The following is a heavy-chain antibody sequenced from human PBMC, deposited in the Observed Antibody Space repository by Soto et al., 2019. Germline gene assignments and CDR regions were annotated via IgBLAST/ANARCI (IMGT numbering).Heavy chain of an antibody. V-gene: IGHV1-2*02. J-gene: IGHJ5*02. CDR3: ARGDVNWFDP. Sequence: GASVKVSCKASGYSFLGYYMHWSRQAPGQGLEWMGWINPKSGVTNYAQKFQGRVTMTMDTSITTAYMELSSLRSDDTAVYYCARGDVNWFDPWGQGTLVTVSS. CDR1: GYSFLGYY. D-gene: IGHD2-21*02. CDR2: INPKSGVT.